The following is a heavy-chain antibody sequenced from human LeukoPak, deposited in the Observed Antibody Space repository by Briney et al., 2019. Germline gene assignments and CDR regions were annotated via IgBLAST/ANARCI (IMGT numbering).Heavy chain of an antibody. D-gene: IGHD6-19*01. CDR2: IGIRGDT. Sequence: GGSLRLSCAASGFTFTNYDMHWVRQATGKDLEWVSAIGIRGDTYYSGSVKGRFTISRENAENSLYLQMNSLRAEDTAVYYCARGGIRVSGIDEFDYWGQGTLVTVSS. J-gene: IGHJ4*02. V-gene: IGHV3-13*01. CDR1: GFTFTNYD. CDR3: ARGGIRVSGIDEFDY.